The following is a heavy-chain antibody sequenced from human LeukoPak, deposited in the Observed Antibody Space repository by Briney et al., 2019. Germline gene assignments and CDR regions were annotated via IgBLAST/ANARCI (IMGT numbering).Heavy chain of an antibody. V-gene: IGHV4-34*01. CDR1: GGSFSGYY. CDR3: ARHAQDYYDILTGYLDY. J-gene: IGHJ4*02. Sequence: PSETLSLTCAVYGGSFSGYYWSWIRQPPGKGLEWIGEINHSGSTNYNPSLKSRVTISVDTSKNQFSLKLSSVTAADTAVYYCARHAQDYYDILTGYLDYWGQGTLVTVSS. D-gene: IGHD3-9*01. CDR2: INHSGST.